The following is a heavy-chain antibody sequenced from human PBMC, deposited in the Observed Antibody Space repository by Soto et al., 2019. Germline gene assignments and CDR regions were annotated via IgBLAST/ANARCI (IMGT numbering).Heavy chain of an antibody. D-gene: IGHD3-3*01. Sequence: QITLTETGPTLVKPTQTLTLTCTFSGFSLTATGEGVGWIRQPPGKALEWLGVIFWDDDKRYSPSLRGRLTVTKDTSKNQVVLSLTNMGPVDTATYYCACRRVYYIPLGEPSAIGDDFDVWGQGTLVTVSA. CDR3: ACRRVYYIPLGEPSAIGDDFDV. CDR2: IFWDDDK. V-gene: IGHV2-5*02. J-gene: IGHJ3*01. CDR1: GFSLTATGEG.